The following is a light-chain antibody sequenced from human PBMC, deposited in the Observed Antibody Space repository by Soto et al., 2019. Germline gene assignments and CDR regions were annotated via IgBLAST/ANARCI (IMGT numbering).Light chain of an antibody. CDR3: CSYAGSYTSYGV. V-gene: IGLV2-11*01. CDR1: SSDVGGYNY. Sequence: QSVLTQPRSVSGSPGQSVTISCTGTSSDVGGYNYVSWYQQHPGKAPKLMIYDVSKRPSGVPDRFSGSKSGNTASLTISGLQAEDEADYYCCSYAGSYTSYGVFGGGTKLTVL. J-gene: IGLJ3*02. CDR2: DVS.